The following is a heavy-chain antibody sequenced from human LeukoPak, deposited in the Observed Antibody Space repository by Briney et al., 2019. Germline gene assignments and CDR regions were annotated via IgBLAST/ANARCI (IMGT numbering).Heavy chain of an antibody. D-gene: IGHD2-2*01. CDR2: IYYSGST. CDR1: GASISSGDYY. V-gene: IGHV4-30-4*01. CDR3: ARGFEGSQLLWRNYYYYGMDV. Sequence: SETLSLTCTVSGASISSGDYYWSWIRQPPGKGLECIGHIYYSGSTNYNPSLKSRVTISVDTSKNQFSLKLSSVTAADTAVYYCARGFEGSQLLWRNYYYYGMDVWGQGTTVTVSS. J-gene: IGHJ6*02.